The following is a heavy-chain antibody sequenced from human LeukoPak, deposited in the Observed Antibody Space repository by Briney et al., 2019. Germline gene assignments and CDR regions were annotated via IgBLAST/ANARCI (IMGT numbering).Heavy chain of an antibody. V-gene: IGHV1-69*06. D-gene: IGHD2-15*01. J-gene: IGHJ4*02. Sequence: GASVKVSCKASGGTFSSYAISWVRQAPGQGLEWMGGIIPIFGTANYAQKFQGRVTITADKSTSTAYMELSSLRSEGTAVYYCARDLNPARYCSGGSCYSLNYWGQGTLVTVSS. CDR3: ARDLNPARYCSGGSCYSLNY. CDR1: GGTFSSYA. CDR2: IIPIFGTA.